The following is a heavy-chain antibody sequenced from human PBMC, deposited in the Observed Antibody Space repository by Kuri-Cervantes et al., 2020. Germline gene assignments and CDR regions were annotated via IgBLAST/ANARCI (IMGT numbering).Heavy chain of an antibody. Sequence: SETLSLTCAASGFTFSSYGMHWVRQAPGKGLEWIGEINHSGSTNYNPSLKSRVTISVDTSKNQFSLKLSSVTAADTAVYYCARQDRYFDYWGQGSLVTVSS. V-gene: IGHV4-34*01. CDR2: INHSGST. CDR3: ARQDRYFDY. CDR1: GFTFSSYG. J-gene: IGHJ4*01.